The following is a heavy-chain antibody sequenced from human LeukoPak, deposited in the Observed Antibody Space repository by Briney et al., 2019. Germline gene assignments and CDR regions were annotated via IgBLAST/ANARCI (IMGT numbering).Heavy chain of an antibody. J-gene: IGHJ4*02. D-gene: IGHD2-15*01. V-gene: IGHV3-23*01. CDR2: ISGGGDST. CDR3: AKRGSSETRWYPSDY. Sequence: TGGSLRLSCVGSGFIFGKYAMTWVRQAPGEGLEWVSTISGGGDSTWNADSVKGRFTVSRDNSKNTLYLQMSSLRVEDTAVYYCAKRGSSETRWYPSDYWGQGTLVTVSS. CDR1: GFIFGKYA.